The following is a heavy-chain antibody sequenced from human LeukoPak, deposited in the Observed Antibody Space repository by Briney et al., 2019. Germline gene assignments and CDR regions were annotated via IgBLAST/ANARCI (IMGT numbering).Heavy chain of an antibody. CDR2: IYPGDSDT. J-gene: IGHJ4*02. Sequence: GESLKISCRGSGYTFTNYWIGWVRQMPGKGLEWMGVIYPGDSDTRYNPSFQGQVTISADKSISTAYLQWSSLKASDTAIYYCARQEALYYFDYWGQGTLVTVSS. CDR1: GYTFTNYW. D-gene: IGHD2-8*01. V-gene: IGHV5-51*01. CDR3: ARQEALYYFDY.